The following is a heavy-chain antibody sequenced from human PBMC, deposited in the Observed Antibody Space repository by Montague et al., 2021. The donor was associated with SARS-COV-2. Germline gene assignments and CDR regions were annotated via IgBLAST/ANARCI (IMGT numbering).Heavy chain of an antibody. Sequence: SETLSLTCNVSGDSITNTRYYWGWIRQAPGRPLEWIVSVYNNGITYYNPSLRSRVFISIDTSKNQFSLRLSSVTASDTALYYCAVEEQYYFGYWGRGSLVSVSS. CDR2: VYNNGIT. CDR3: AVEEQYYFGY. CDR1: GDSITNTRYY. J-gene: IGHJ4*02. V-gene: IGHV4-39*01. D-gene: IGHD1/OR15-1a*01.